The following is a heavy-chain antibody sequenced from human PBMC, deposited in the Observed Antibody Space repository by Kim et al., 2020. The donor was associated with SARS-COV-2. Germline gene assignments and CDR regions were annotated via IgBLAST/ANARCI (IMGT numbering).Heavy chain of an antibody. CDR2: IYSGGST. V-gene: IGHV3-53*01. Sequence: GGSLRLSCAASGFTFSSNHMSWVRQAPGKGLEWVSVIYSGGSTYYGDAVKGRLTISRDNSKNTLLLHMNSLRAGDTAVYYCARGDYAFASGMDVWGQGTTVTVSS. CDR3: ARGDYAFASGMDV. CDR1: GFTFSSNH. D-gene: IGHD4-17*01. J-gene: IGHJ6*02.